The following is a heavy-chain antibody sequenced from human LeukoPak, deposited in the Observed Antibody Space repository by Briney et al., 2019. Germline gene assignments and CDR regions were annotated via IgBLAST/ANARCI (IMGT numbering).Heavy chain of an antibody. D-gene: IGHD3-3*01. CDR2: IYYSGST. CDR3: ARTYYDFWSGYYSFDY. Sequence: PSETLSLTCTVSGVSISSYYWSWLRQPPGKGLEWIGYIYYSGSTNYNPSLKSRVTISVDTSKNQFSLKLSSVTAADTAVYYCARTYYDFWSGYYSFDYWGQGTLVTVSS. V-gene: IGHV4-59*01. J-gene: IGHJ4*02. CDR1: GVSISSYY.